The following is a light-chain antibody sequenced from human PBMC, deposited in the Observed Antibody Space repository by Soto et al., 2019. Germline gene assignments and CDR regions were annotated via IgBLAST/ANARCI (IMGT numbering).Light chain of an antibody. CDR2: EVS. V-gene: IGLV2-23*02. CDR3: CSYAGSSTSVV. CDR1: SSDVGSYNL. Sequence: QSALTQPASVSGSPGQSITISCTGTSSDVGSYNLVSWYQQHPGKAPKFMIYEVSKRPSGVSNRLSGSKSGNTASLTISGLQAEDEADYYCCSYAGSSTSVVFGGGTKLTVL. J-gene: IGLJ2*01.